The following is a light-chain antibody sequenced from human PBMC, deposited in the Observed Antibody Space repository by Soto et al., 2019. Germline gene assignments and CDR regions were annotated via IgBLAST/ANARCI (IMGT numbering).Light chain of an antibody. CDR1: QGIGNS. CDR3: QKYHSAPWP. Sequence: IQMTQSPSSLSASVGDRVIFTCRSIQGIGNSLAWYHQKAGRVPKLLMHSASTLLSGVPSRFSGSGSRTDFPLTISSLQPEDVATYYCQKYHSAPWPFGQRTNVQIQ. CDR2: SAS. J-gene: IGKJ1*01. V-gene: IGKV1-27*01.